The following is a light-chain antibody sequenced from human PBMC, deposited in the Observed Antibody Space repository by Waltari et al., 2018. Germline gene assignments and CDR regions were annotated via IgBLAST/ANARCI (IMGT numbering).Light chain of an antibody. CDR1: QSVLYSSNNKNY. Sequence: DIVMTQSPDSMAVSLGERATIHCKSSQSVLYSSNNKNYLAWYQQKLGKPPKLLIQWASSRESGVPDRFTGSGSGTDFTLTITSLQAEDVAVYYCQQYYSAPFTFGPGTKVDIK. CDR3: QQYYSAPFT. V-gene: IGKV4-1*01. CDR2: WAS. J-gene: IGKJ3*01.